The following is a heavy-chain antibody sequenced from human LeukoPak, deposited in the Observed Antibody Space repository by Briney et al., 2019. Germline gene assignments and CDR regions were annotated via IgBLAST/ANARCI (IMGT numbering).Heavy chain of an antibody. V-gene: IGHV4-59*08. D-gene: IGHD6-19*01. CDR2: IYHIRTT. CDR3: ARHADAGRLVEL. CDR1: GGSISSYH. J-gene: IGHJ4*02. Sequence: SETLSLTCSVSGGSISSYHWSWIRQPPGKGLEWIGYIYHIRTTNYNPSLKSRVTISVDTSKNQFSLRLSSVTAADTAVYYCARHADAGRLVELWGQGTLVTVSA.